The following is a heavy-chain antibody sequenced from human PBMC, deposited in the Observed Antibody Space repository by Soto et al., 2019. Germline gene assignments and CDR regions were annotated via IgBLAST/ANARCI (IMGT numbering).Heavy chain of an antibody. V-gene: IGHV4-30-4*01. Sequence: SETLSLTCTVSGGSISSGDYYWSWIRQPPGKGLEWIGYIYYSGSTYYNPSLKSRVTISVDTSKNQFSLKLSSVTAADTAVYYCARGGTDIVDHRADWFDPWGQGTLVTVSS. D-gene: IGHD2-15*01. J-gene: IGHJ5*02. CDR1: GGSISSGDYY. CDR2: IYYSGST. CDR3: ARGGTDIVDHRADWFDP.